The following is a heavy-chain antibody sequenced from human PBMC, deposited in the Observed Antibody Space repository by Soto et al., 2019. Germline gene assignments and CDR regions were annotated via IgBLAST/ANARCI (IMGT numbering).Heavy chain of an antibody. V-gene: IGHV4-39*02. J-gene: IGHJ5*02. CDR3: ARGQYCSSTSCYDARWFDP. CDR1: GDSITNNNYH. Sequence: SETLSLTCTVSGDSITNNNYHWGWTRQPPGKGLEWIGTVYSNGNTYYNPPLKSRLAISVDTSKNQFSLSLISVTAADTAVYFCARGQYCSSTSCYDARWFDPWGQGTLVTVS. CDR2: VYSNGNT. D-gene: IGHD2-2*01.